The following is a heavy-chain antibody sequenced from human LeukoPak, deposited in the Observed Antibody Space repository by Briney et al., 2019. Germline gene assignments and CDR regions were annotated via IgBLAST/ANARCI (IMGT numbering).Heavy chain of an antibody. D-gene: IGHD6-19*01. CDR1: GGSISTNSYS. J-gene: IGHJ5*02. CDR2: LYYNGNS. V-gene: IGHV4-39*07. CDR3: ARVYSSGWYQWFDP. Sequence: PSETLSLTCIVSGGSISTNSYSWGWLRQPPGKGLEWIGTLYYNGNSYYTPSLERRVTITADTSKNQFSLNLNSVTAADTAIYHCARVYSSGWYQWFDPWGQGILVTVSS.